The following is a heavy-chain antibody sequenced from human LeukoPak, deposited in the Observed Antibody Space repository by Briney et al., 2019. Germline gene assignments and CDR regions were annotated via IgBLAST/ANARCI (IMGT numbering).Heavy chain of an antibody. J-gene: IGHJ3*02. CDR3: ARGELLSDVFDI. Sequence: SVKVSCKASGGTFSSYAINWVRQAPGQGLEWMGRIIPMLGTVNYAQKFQGRVTITTDESTSTAYMELSSLRSEDTAVYYCARGELLSDVFDIWGQGTMVTASS. CDR1: GGTFSSYA. D-gene: IGHD1-26*01. V-gene: IGHV1-69*11. CDR2: IIPMLGTV.